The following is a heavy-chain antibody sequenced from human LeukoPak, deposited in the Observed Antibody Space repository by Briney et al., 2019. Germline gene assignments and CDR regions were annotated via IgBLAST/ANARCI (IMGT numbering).Heavy chain of an antibody. CDR2: IWYDGSNK. D-gene: IGHD1-26*01. CDR3: AKDQSGSSYYFDY. CDR1: GFTFSSYG. Sequence: GGSLRLSCAASGFTFSSYGMHWVRQAPGRGLEWVAVIWYDGSNKYYADSVKGRFTISRGNSKNTLYLQMNSLRAEDTAVYYCAKDQSGSSYYFDYWGQGTLVTVSS. J-gene: IGHJ4*02. V-gene: IGHV3-33*06.